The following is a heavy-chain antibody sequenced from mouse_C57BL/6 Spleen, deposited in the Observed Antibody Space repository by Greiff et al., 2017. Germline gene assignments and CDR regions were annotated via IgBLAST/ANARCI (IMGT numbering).Heavy chain of an antibody. CDR1: GYTFTDHT. CDR2: IYPRDGST. J-gene: IGHJ3*01. V-gene: IGHV1-78*01. Sequence: QVQLQQSDAELVKPGASVKISCKVSGYTFTDHTIHWMKQRPEQGLEWIGYIYPRDGSTKYNEKFKGKATLTADKSSSTAYMQLNSLTSEDSAVYFCARSLYYYGSSYPAWFAYWGQGTLVTVSA. CDR3: ARSLYYYGSSYPAWFAY. D-gene: IGHD1-1*01.